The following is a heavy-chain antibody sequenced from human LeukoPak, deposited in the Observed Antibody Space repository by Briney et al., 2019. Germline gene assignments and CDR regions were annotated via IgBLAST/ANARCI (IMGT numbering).Heavy chain of an antibody. J-gene: IGHJ4*02. V-gene: IGHV4-4*07. Sequence: SETLSLTCTVSGGSISSYYWSWIRQPAGKGLEWIGRIYTSGSTNYNPSLKSRVTMSVDTSKNQFSLKLSSVTAADTAVYYCARDRSSAIFGVVIIGPIDYWGQGTLVTVSS. D-gene: IGHD3-3*01. CDR3: ARDRSSAIFGVVIIGPIDY. CDR2: IYTSGST. CDR1: GGSISSYY.